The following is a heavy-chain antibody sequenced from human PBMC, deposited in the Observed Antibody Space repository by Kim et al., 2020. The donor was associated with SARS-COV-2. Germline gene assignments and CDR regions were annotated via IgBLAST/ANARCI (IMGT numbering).Heavy chain of an antibody. CDR3: ARPGLLFGMDV. V-gene: IGHV4-39*01. Sequence: TSNNTTLKSRVNISVDTSKNQFSLKLGSVTAADTAVYYGARPGLLFGMDVWGQGTTVTVSS. J-gene: IGHJ6*02. D-gene: IGHD3-10*01. CDR2: T.